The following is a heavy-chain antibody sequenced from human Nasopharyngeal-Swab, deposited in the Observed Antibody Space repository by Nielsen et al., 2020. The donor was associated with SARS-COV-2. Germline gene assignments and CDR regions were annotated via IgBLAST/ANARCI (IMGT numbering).Heavy chain of an antibody. V-gene: IGHV3-23*01. CDR1: GFTFRSYA. Sequence: GGSLRLSCTASGFTFRSYAMSWVRQAPGKGLAWVSAISGIGGSTYYAESVKGRFTISRDNSKNTLYLQMSSLRAEDTAIYYCAKDLGVESPLWFDYWGQGTLLTVSS. CDR3: AKDLGVESPLWFDY. D-gene: IGHD4-23*01. CDR2: ISGIGGST. J-gene: IGHJ4*02.